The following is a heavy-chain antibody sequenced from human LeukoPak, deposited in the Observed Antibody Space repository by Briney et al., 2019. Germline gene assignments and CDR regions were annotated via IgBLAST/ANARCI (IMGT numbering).Heavy chain of an antibody. CDR3: TRAPPGMTMMTDY. D-gene: IGHD3-22*01. CDR2: VIPIFGTA. Sequence: SVKVSCKASGGTFSSYAISWVRQAPGQGLEWMGGVIPIFGTANYAQKFQGRVTITADESTSTAYMELSSLRSDDTAVYYCTRAPPGMTMMTDYWGQGTLVTVSS. CDR1: GGTFSSYA. V-gene: IGHV1-69*13. J-gene: IGHJ4*02.